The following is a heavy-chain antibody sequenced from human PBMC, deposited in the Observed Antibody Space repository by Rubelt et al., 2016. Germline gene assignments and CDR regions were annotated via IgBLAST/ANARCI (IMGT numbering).Heavy chain of an antibody. Sequence: SYWMQWVRQDPGKGLVWVSRINSDGSSTSYADSVKGRFTISRDTSMNTLYLEMNSLRSDDTAVYYCARRDSSGLTGYWGQGTLVTVSS. CDR2: INSDGSST. V-gene: IGHV3-74*01. D-gene: IGHD3-22*01. CDR1: SYW. CDR3: ARRDSSGLTGY. J-gene: IGHJ4*02.